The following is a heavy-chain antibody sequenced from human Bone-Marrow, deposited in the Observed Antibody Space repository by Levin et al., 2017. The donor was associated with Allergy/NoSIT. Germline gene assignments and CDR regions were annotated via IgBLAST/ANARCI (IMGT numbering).Heavy chain of an antibody. CDR1: GYTFTSYA. J-gene: IGHJ5*02. D-gene: IGHD6-19*01. CDR3: ARNELVIAVAGTGWFDP. CDR2: INAGNGNT. V-gene: IGHV1-3*01. Sequence: PGESLKISCKASGYTFTSYAMHWVRQAPGQRLEWMGWINAGNGNTKYSQKFQGRVTITRDTSASTAYMELSSLRSEDTAVYYCARNELVIAVAGTGWFDPWGQGTLVTVSS.